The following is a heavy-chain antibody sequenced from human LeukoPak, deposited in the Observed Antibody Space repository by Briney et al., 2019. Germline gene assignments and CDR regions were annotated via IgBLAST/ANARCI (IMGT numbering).Heavy chain of an antibody. Sequence: PGGSLRLSCAASGFTFSSYAMSWVRQAPGKGLEWVSAINGSGGSTYYADSVKGRFTISRDNSKNTLYLQMNSLRAEDTAVYYCAKLSGYSYGYVSDYWGQGTLVTVSS. CDR1: GFTFSSYA. CDR3: AKLSGYSYGYVSDY. V-gene: IGHV3-23*01. J-gene: IGHJ4*02. CDR2: INGSGGST. D-gene: IGHD5-18*01.